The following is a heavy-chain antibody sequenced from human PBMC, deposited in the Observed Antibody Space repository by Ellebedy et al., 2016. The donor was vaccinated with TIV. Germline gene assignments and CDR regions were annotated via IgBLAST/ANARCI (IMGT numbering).Heavy chain of an antibody. Sequence: ASVKVSCKASGGTFSTYTFTWVRQAPGQGLDWMGGIIPTFGTPSYAQRFQGRVSITADESTTTAYMELSSLKSEETAVYYCARGGRGTPGVTGVTTFDDWGQGTLVTVSS. V-gene: IGHV1-69*13. CDR3: ARGGRGTPGVTGVTTFDD. CDR1: GGTFSTYT. J-gene: IGHJ4*02. CDR2: IIPTFGTP. D-gene: IGHD4-17*01.